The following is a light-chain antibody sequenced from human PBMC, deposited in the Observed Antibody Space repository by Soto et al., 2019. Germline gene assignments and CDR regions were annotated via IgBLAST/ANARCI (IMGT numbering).Light chain of an antibody. Sequence: EIVMTQSPATLSVSPGERATLSCRASQSVSSNFAWYQQKPGQAPRLLIYGASTKATGIPARFSGSGSGTEFTLNISSLQSEDFAVYYCQQYNNCPPWTFGQGTKMDIK. CDR3: QQYNNCPPWT. CDR1: QSVSSN. V-gene: IGKV3-15*01. J-gene: IGKJ1*01. CDR2: GAS.